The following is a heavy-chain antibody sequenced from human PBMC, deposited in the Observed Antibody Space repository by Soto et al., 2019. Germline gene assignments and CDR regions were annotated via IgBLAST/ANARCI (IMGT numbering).Heavy chain of an antibody. CDR1: GFTFSSYS. D-gene: IGHD1-1*01. J-gene: IGHJ6*02. V-gene: IGHV3-21*01. Sequence: GGSLRLSCAASGFTFSSYSMNWVRQAPGKGLEWVSSISSSSSYIYYADSVKGRFTISRDNAKNSLYLQMNSLRAEDTAVYYCAREGSGTTSHDYCYGMDVWGQGTTVTVSS. CDR3: AREGSGTTSHDYCYGMDV. CDR2: ISSSSSYI.